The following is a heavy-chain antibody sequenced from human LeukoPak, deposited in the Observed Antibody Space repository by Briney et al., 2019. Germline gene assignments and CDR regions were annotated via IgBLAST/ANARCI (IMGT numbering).Heavy chain of an antibody. Sequence: GGSLRLSCAASGFTFTDYSMSWVRQAPGKGLEWVSGLGRGGENRYYATSVRGRFSISRDNSKDTVYLQVNSLRAEDTAIYHCVKDRPCETCMPMDAWGQGTTVTVSS. V-gene: IGHV3-23*01. CDR1: GFTFTDYS. CDR3: VKDRPCETCMPMDA. D-gene: IGHD2-2*01. CDR2: LGRGGENR. J-gene: IGHJ6*02.